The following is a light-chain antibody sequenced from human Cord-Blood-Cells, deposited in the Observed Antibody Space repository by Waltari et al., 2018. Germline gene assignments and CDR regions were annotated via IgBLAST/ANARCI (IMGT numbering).Light chain of an antibody. V-gene: IGLV2-8*01. J-gene: IGLJ2*01. CDR1: SSDVGGYNY. CDR3: SSYAGSNNFVV. Sequence: QSALTQPPSASGSPGQSVTISCTGTSSDVGGYNYVSWYQQPPGKAPKLMIYEASKRPSGVPDRFSGSKSGNTASLTVSGLQAEDEADYYCSSYAGSNNFVVFGGGTKLTVL. CDR2: EAS.